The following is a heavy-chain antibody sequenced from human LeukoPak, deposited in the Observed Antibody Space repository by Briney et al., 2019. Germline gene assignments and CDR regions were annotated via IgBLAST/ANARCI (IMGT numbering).Heavy chain of an antibody. J-gene: IGHJ4*02. CDR3: ARALRNSGNTNYLRTSDF. CDR2: IYHSGST. V-gene: IGHV4-38-2*01. Sequence: PSETLSHTPAVPGYSTTSDNYWICIRQPPGQGLEWTGGIYHSGSTYYNPSLKSRVTMSVDTSKNQFSLKLSSVTAADTAVYYWARALRNSGNTNYLRTSDFWGQGTLVTVPS. D-gene: IGHD1-26*01. CDR1: GYSTTSDNY.